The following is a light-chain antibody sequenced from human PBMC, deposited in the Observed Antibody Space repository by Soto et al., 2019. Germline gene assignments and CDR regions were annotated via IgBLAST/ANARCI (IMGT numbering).Light chain of an antibody. J-gene: IGKJ4*01. Sequence: DIVMTQSPDSLAVSLGERATINCKSSLSVLYSSNNKNYLAWYQQKPGQPPKLLIYWASTQESGVPDRFSGSGSGTDFTLTISSLHAEDVEVYYCQEYYSTLLTFGGGTKVEIK. CDR1: LSVLYSSNNKNY. V-gene: IGKV4-1*01. CDR3: QEYYSTLLT. CDR2: WAS.